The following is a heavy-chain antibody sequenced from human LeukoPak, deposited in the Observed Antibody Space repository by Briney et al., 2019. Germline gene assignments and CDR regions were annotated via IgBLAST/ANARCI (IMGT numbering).Heavy chain of an antibody. Sequence: TGGSLRLSCSVSGFTISSHYMAWVRQVPGKGPEWVSLIHSGGSTYYADSVKGRFTISRDNSKNTVYLQMNSLRAEDTAVYYRAIHDYLAVWGQGTLVTVSS. D-gene: IGHD4-11*01. CDR2: IHSGGST. CDR1: GFTISSHY. V-gene: IGHV3-66*01. J-gene: IGHJ4*02. CDR3: AIHDYLAV.